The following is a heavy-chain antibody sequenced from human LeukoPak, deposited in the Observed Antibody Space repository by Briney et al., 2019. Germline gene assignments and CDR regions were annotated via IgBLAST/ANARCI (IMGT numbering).Heavy chain of an antibody. CDR3: AKDKVFGGELDY. J-gene: IGHJ4*02. V-gene: IGHV3-9*01. D-gene: IGHD3-10*01. CDR1: GFTFDDYA. Sequence: GGSLRLSCAASGFTFDDYAMHWVRQAPGKGLEWVSGISWNSGTIGYADSVKGRFTISRDNAKNSLYLQMNSLRAEDTALYYCAKDKVFGGELDYWGQGTLVTVSS. CDR2: ISWNSGTI.